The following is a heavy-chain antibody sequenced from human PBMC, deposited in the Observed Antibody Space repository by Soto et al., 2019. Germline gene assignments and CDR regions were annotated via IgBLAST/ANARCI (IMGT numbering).Heavy chain of an antibody. CDR1: GYTFNNYG. D-gene: IGHD2-15*01. V-gene: IGHV1-18*01. J-gene: IGHJ2*01. Sequence: QVQLVQSGAEVKKPGASVKVSCKASGYTFNNYGISWVRQAPGQGLEWMGWIGPYNGNTDHAQNFQGRVTMTTDTPTNTAYMALRSMRSDDTALYYCARCYCSVGSCYTCWHFDLWGRGTLVTVSS. CDR2: IGPYNGNT. CDR3: ARCYCSVGSCYTCWHFDL.